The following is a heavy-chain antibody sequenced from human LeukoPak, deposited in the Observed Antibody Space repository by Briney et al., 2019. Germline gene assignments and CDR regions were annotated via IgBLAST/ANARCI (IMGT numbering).Heavy chain of an antibody. CDR3: ARDFRRYSSSPNWFDP. CDR2: IDYSGRT. CDR1: GGSISSYY. J-gene: IGHJ5*02. V-gene: IGHV4-59*01. Sequence: SENLSLTCTVSGGSISSYYWSWIRQPPGKGLEWIGYIDYSGRTNYNPSLKSRVTISVDTSKTQFSLKLSSVTAADTAVYYCARDFRRYSSSPNWFDPWGQGTLVTVSS. D-gene: IGHD6-6*01.